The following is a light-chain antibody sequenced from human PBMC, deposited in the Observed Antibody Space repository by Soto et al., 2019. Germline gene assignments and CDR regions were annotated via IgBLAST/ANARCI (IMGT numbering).Light chain of an antibody. Sequence: ETVMTQSPATLSVSPGERATLSCRASQSVNSNLAWYQQKLGQAPRVLIFGASTRATGIPARFSGSGSGAEFSLTINSLQSEDFAVYYCQEYNNWPWTLGQGTKVDIK. CDR3: QEYNNWPWT. V-gene: IGKV3-15*01. J-gene: IGKJ1*01. CDR2: GAS. CDR1: QSVNSN.